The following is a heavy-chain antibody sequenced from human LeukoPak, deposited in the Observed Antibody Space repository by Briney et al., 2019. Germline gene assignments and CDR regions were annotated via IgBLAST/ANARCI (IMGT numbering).Heavy chain of an antibody. CDR3: AKDPSSPPYDILTGPPDY. J-gene: IGHJ4*02. CDR2: ISYDGSNK. CDR1: GFTFSSYG. Sequence: GGSLRLSCAASGFTFSSYGMHWVRQAPGKGLEWVAVISYDGSNKYYADSVKGRFTISRDNSKNTLYLQMNSLRAEDTAVYYCAKDPSSPPYDILTGPPDYWGQGTLVTVSS. V-gene: IGHV3-30*18. D-gene: IGHD3-9*01.